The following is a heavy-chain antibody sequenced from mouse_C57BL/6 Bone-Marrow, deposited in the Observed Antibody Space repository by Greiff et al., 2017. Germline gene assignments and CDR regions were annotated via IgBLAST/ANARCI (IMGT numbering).Heavy chain of an antibody. CDR1: GYTFTSYG. Sequence: QVQLQQSGAELARPGASVKLSCKASGYTFTSYGISWVKQRTGQGLEWIGEIYPRSGNTYYNEKFKGKATLTADKSSSTAYMELRCLTSEDSAVYFCARSGNDYSWFAYWGQGTLVTVSA. CDR2: IYPRSGNT. D-gene: IGHD2-4*01. V-gene: IGHV1-81*01. J-gene: IGHJ3*01. CDR3: ARSGNDYSWFAY.